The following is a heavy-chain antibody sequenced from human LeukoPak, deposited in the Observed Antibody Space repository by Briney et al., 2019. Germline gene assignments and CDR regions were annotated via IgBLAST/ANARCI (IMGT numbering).Heavy chain of an antibody. CDR3: ARGPHYGDRVDYLDY. CDR2: IKQDGSEK. D-gene: IGHD4-17*01. Sequence: GGSLRLSCTASGFMFRSHWMSWVRQVPERGLEWVAHIKQDGSEKHYLDSVEGRFTLSREDAKNSLYLQMDSLRVDDTAVYYCARGPHYGDRVDYLDYWGQGTLVTVSS. V-gene: IGHV3-7*01. CDR1: GFMFRSHW. J-gene: IGHJ4*02.